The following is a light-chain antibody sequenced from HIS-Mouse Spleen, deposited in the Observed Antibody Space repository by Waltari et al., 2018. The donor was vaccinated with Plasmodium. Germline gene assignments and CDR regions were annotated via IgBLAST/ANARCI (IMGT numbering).Light chain of an antibody. Sequence: QSALTQPASVSGSPGQSITITCTGTSRAVGGYHYVSWYQQHPGKAPKLMMYVVSNRPSGVSNRFSGSKSGNTASLTISGLQAEDEADYYCSSYTSSSTYVFGTGTKVTVL. J-gene: IGLJ1*01. CDR3: SSYTSSSTYV. CDR1: SRAVGGYHY. V-gene: IGLV2-14*01. CDR2: VVS.